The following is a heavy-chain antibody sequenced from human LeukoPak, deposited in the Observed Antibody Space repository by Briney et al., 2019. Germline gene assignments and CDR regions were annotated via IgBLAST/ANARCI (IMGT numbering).Heavy chain of an antibody. D-gene: IGHD2-15*01. J-gene: IGHJ6*02. CDR2: IRFDGSEK. Sequence: GGSLRLSCTASGFTFSSYGMHRVRQAPGKGLEWVSFIRFDGSEKYYADSVRGRFTISRDNSKNTLSLQMNSLRAEDTALYYCAKDVYDCSGGSCPQYYYVMDVWGQGTTVTVSS. CDR1: GFTFSSYG. V-gene: IGHV3-30*02. CDR3: AKDVYDCSGGSCPQYYYVMDV.